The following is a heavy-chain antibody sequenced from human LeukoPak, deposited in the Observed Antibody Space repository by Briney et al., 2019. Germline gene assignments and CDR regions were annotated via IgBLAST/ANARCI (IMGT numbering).Heavy chain of an antibody. D-gene: IGHD2-2*01. CDR1: GFTFSSYG. CDR2: IRYGGSNK. Sequence: PGGSLRLSCAASGFTFSSYGMHWVRQAPGKGLEWVAFIRYGGSNKYYADSVKGRFTISRDNSKNTLYLQMNSLRAEDTAVYYCAKDRLFGIVVVPAAFDYWGQGTLVTVSS. J-gene: IGHJ4*02. CDR3: AKDRLFGIVVVPAAFDY. V-gene: IGHV3-30*02.